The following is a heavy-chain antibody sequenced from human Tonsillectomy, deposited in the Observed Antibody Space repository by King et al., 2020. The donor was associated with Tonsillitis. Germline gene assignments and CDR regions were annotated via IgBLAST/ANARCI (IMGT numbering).Heavy chain of an antibody. D-gene: IGHD5-18*01. CDR2: ISNDGSIK. CDR3: ARGDRTQPWLYYFHY. V-gene: IGHV3-30-3*01. Sequence: VQLVESGGGVVQPGRSLRLSCAASGFTFSSYVMHWVRQAPGKGLEWVAVISNDGSIKYYADSVKGRFTISRDNSKNTLYLQMNSLRGEDTAVYYCARGDRTQPWLYYFHYWGQGTLVTVSS. CDR1: GFTFSSYV. J-gene: IGHJ4*02.